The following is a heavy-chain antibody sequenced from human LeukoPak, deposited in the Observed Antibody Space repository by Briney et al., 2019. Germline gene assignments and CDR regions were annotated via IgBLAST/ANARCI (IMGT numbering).Heavy chain of an antibody. Sequence: PEASVKVSCKASGYTFTGSGWYLYWLRQAPGQGLECVGWIHPNNGATLYAQKFQGRVAMTTDTSISTAYMELGRLRPDDTAMHYCARDGPAQMVDFDYWGQGTLVTVSS. CDR1: GYTFTGSGWY. V-gene: IGHV1-2*02. CDR3: ARDGPAQMVDFDY. J-gene: IGHJ4*02. D-gene: IGHD3-10*01. CDR2: IHPNNGAT.